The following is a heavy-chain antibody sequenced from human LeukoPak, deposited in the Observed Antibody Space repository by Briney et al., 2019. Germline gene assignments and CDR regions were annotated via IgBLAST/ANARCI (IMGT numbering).Heavy chain of an antibody. Sequence: GGSLRLSCAASGSTFSSYGMHWVRQAPGKGLEWVAVIWYDGSNKYYADSVKGRFTISRDNSKNTLYLQMNSLRAEDTAVYYCAREDTTVTSDAFDIWGQGTMVTVSS. J-gene: IGHJ3*02. CDR1: GSTFSSYG. D-gene: IGHD4-17*01. CDR3: AREDTTVTSDAFDI. CDR2: IWYDGSNK. V-gene: IGHV3-33*01.